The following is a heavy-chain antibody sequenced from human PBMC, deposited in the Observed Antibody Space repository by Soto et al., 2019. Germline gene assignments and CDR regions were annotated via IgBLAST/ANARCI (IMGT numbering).Heavy chain of an antibody. J-gene: IGHJ4*02. D-gene: IGHD3-3*01. Sequence: QVQLVESGGGLVKPGGSLRLSCVASGFTFSDHYMSWIRQAPGKGLEWLSFMSSWDTIVHYTDSVKGRFTISRDNAKNSLYLQMNSLRADDTAVYYCARGRDDFDFWGQGALVTVSS. V-gene: IGHV3-11*01. CDR3: ARGRDDFDF. CDR1: GFTFSDHY. CDR2: MSSWDTIV.